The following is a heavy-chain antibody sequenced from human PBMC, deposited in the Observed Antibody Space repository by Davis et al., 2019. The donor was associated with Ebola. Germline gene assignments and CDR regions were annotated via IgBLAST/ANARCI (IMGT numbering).Heavy chain of an antibody. CDR1: GFTFSDYY. D-gene: IGHD1-7*01. CDR3: ARGWNYVGWFDP. CDR2: ISSSGSTI. V-gene: IGHV3-11*01. Sequence: GESLKISCAASGFTFSDYYMSWIRQAPGKGLEWVSYISSSGSTIYYADSVKGRFTISRDNAKNSLYLQMNSLRAEDTAVYYCARGWNYVGWFDPWGQGTLVTVSS. J-gene: IGHJ5*02.